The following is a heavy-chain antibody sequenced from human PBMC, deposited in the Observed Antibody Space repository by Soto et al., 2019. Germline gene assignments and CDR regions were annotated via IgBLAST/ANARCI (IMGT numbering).Heavy chain of an antibody. D-gene: IGHD4-17*01. Sequence: SETLSLTCTVSGGSISSYYWTWIRQPPGKGLEWIAYIYYSGSTNYNPSLKSRVAISVDTSKNQFSLKLSSVTAADTAVYYCARGGVGDYVSRHYYYYGMDVWGQGTTVTVSS. V-gene: IGHV4-59*01. CDR3: ARGGVGDYVSRHYYYYGMDV. CDR1: GGSISSYY. CDR2: IYYSGST. J-gene: IGHJ6*02.